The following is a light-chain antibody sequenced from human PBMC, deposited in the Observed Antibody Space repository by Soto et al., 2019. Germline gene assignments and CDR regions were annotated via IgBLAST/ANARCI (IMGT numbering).Light chain of an antibody. CDR2: DVS. CDR1: SSDVGGYDF. CDR3: QTWGTGFWV. V-gene: IGLV2-14*03. Sequence: QSALTQPASVSGSPGQSITISCTGTSSDVGGYDFVSWYQHHPGKAPRLMIYDVSHRPSGVSDRFSASKSGNTASLTISGLLAEDEADYYCQTWGTGFWVFGGGTKLTVL. J-gene: IGLJ3*02.